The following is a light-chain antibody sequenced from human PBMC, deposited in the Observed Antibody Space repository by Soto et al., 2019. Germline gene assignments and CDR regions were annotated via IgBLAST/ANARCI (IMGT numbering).Light chain of an antibody. J-gene: IGKJ1*01. CDR1: QSVSNNY. V-gene: IGKV3-20*01. Sequence: EIVLTQSPGTLSLSPGERATLSCRASQSVSNNYLAWYQQKPGQAPRLLIYGASNRATGIPGRFSGNGSGTDFTLTISRLEPEDFAVYYCQQYGSSGTFGQGTKVDIK. CDR2: GAS. CDR3: QQYGSSGT.